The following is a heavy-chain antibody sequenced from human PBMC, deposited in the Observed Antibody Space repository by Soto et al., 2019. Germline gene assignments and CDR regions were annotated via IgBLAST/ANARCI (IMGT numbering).Heavy chain of an antibody. D-gene: IGHD3-10*01. J-gene: IGHJ6*02. Sequence: PGGSLRLSCAASGFTFSSYEMNWVRQAPGKGLEWVSYISSSGSTIYYADSVKGRFTISRDNAKNSLYLQMNSLRAEDTAVYYCARDKVRGRYYYYGMDVWGQGTTVTVSS. CDR2: ISSSGSTI. CDR1: GFTFSSYE. V-gene: IGHV3-48*03. CDR3: ARDKVRGRYYYYGMDV.